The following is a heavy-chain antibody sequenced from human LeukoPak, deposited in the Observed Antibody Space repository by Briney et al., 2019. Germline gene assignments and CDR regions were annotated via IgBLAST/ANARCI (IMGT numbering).Heavy chain of an antibody. CDR1: GYTFTSYY. CDR3: ARRGKSSGCLDY. CDR2: INPSGGST. D-gene: IGHD3-22*01. J-gene: IGHJ4*02. V-gene: IGHV1-46*01. Sequence: GASVKVSCTASGYTFTSYYMHWVRQAPGQGLEWMGIINPSGGSTSYAQKFQGRVTMTRDTSTSTVYMELSSLRSDDTAVYYCARRGKSSGCLDYWGQGTLVTVSS.